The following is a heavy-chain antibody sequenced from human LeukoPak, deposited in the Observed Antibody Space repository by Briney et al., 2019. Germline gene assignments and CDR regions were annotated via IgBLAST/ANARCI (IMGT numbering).Heavy chain of an antibody. CDR1: GFTFSDYS. V-gene: IGHV3-7*01. D-gene: IGHD5-18*01. CDR3: ARDLAYSRLDY. J-gene: IGHJ4*02. CDR2: INPDGNKK. Sequence: PGGSLRLSCVASGFTFSDYSMNWVRQAPGKGLEWVASINPDGNKKYSADSVKGRFTISRDNAENSLYLQMNSLRVEDTAFYYCARDLAYSRLDYWGQGMLVTVSS.